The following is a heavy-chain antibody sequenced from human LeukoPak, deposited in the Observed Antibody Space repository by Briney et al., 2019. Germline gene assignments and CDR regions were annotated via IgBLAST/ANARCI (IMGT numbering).Heavy chain of an antibody. J-gene: IGHJ4*02. CDR3: AHSPYQLLHFDY. CDR1: GFSLSTSGVG. CDR2: IYWNDDK. D-gene: IGHD2-2*01. Sequence: SGPTLVNPTQTLTLTCTFSGFSLSTSGVGVGWIRQPPGKALEWLALIYWNDDKRYSPSLKSGLTITKDTSKNQVVLTMTNTDPVDTATYYCAHSPYQLLHFDYWGQGTLVTVSS. V-gene: IGHV2-5*01.